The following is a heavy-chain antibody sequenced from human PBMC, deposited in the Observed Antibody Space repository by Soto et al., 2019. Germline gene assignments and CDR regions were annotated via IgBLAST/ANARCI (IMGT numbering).Heavy chain of an antibody. J-gene: IGHJ5*02. CDR2: IIPIFGTA. CDR3: ARHLGRPESPQPVPGWFYP. D-gene: IGHD6-13*01. CDR1: GGTFSSYA. V-gene: IGHV1-69*12. Sequence: QVQLVQSGAEVKKPGSSVKVSCKASGGTFSSYAISWVRQAPGQGLEWMGGIIPIFGTANYAQKFQGRVTLTAPDSSTTAHMEPSRLRSAEAGVSYCARHLGRPESPQPVPGWFYPRRQGTLVTVCS.